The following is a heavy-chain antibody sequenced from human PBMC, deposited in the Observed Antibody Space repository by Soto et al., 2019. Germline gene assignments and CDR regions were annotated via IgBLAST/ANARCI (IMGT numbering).Heavy chain of an antibody. D-gene: IGHD3-16*01. V-gene: IGHV4-38-2*01. CDR2: IYHSGST. J-gene: IGHJ3*02. CDR1: GYSISSGYY. CDR3: ARGAGGSDAFDI. Sequence: SETLSLTCDVSGYSISSGYYWGRIRQTTGKGLEWTGSIYHSGSTYYNPSLKSRVTISVDTSKNQFSLNLSSVTAAETAVYYCARGAGGSDAFDIWGQGTMV.